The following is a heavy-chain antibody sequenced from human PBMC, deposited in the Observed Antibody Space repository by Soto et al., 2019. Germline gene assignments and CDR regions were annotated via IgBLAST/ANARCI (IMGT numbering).Heavy chain of an antibody. V-gene: IGHV3-30*18. CDR2: ISYDGSNK. CDR1: GFTFSSYG. CDR3: AKADLGYCGGDCYDAFDI. J-gene: IGHJ3*02. Sequence: GGSLRLSCAASGFTFSSYGMHWVRQAPGKGLEWVAVISYDGSNKYYADSVKGRFTISRDNSKNTLYLQMNSLRAEDTAVYYCAKADLGYCGGDCYDAFDIWGQGTMVTVSS. D-gene: IGHD2-21*02.